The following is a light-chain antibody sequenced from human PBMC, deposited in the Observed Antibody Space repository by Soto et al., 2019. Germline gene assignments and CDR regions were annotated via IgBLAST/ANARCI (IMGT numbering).Light chain of an antibody. CDR3: SSYTSRTTRV. CDR2: EVV. CDR1: KNDIGVYDF. V-gene: IGLV2-14*01. J-gene: IGLJ3*02. Sequence: QSALTQPPSASGSPGQSVTISCTGTKNDIGVYDFVSWYQHHPGKAPRLIIYEVVQRPSGVSNRFSGSKSGNTASLTISGLQPEDEADYYCSSYTSRTTRVFGGGTKLTVL.